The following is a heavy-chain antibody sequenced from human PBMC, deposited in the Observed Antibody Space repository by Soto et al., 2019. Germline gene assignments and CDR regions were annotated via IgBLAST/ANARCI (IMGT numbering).Heavy chain of an antibody. V-gene: IGHV3-74*01. CDR3: PRGGRLNWDLDL. J-gene: IGHJ2*01. Sequence: EVQLVESGGGLVQPGGSLRLSCAGSGFTFSSYWMHWVRQAPGKGLVWVSRINSDGSSTNYADSVKCRFTISRDSAKTTLYLQMNSLRADYTAVYSCPRGGRLNWDLDLWGRGTLVTVSS. CDR2: INSDGSST. D-gene: IGHD1-26*01. CDR1: GFTFSSYW.